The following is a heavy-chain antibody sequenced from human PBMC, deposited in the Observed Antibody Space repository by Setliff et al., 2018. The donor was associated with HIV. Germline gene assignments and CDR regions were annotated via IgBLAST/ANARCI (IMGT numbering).Heavy chain of an antibody. CDR2: ISSSSSTI. CDR3: ARASSYYYDSSGYSSYFDY. J-gene: IGHJ4*02. V-gene: IGHV3-48*04. CDR1: GFTFSSYS. Sequence: PGGSLRLSCAASGFTFSSYSMNWVRQAPGKGLEWVSYISSSSSTIYYADSVKGRFTISRDNAKNSLYLRMNSLRAEDTAVYYCARASSYYYDSSGYSSYFDYWGQGTLVTVSS. D-gene: IGHD3-22*01.